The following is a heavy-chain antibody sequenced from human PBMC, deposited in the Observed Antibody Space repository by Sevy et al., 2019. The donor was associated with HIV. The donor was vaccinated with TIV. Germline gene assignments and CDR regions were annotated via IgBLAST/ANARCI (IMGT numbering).Heavy chain of an antibody. CDR3: AKIRAPFGGLIEGYDFDF. CDR2: ISSRGTYK. V-gene: IGHV3-30*14. CDR1: GFTFSNYA. D-gene: IGHD3-16*02. J-gene: IGHJ3*01. Sequence: GGSLRLSCVASGFTFSNYAVHWVRQAPGKGLQWVASISSRGTYKYYADSMKGRLSISRDDSKNTLYLQMNSLRPEDTALYYCAKIRAPFGGLIEGYDFDFWGQGTMVTVSS.